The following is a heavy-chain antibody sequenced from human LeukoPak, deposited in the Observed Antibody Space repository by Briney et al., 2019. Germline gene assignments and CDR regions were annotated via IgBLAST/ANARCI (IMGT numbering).Heavy chain of an antibody. Sequence: SETLPLTCTVSGDSISSYYWSWIRQPPGKGLEWIGYIYYSGSTNYNPSLKSRVTISVDTSKNQFSLKLNSLTAADTAVYYCAGHASGSYLGAFDIWGQGTMVTVSS. CDR3: AGHASGSYLGAFDI. V-gene: IGHV4-59*01. J-gene: IGHJ3*02. CDR2: IYYSGST. CDR1: GDSISSYY. D-gene: IGHD3-10*01.